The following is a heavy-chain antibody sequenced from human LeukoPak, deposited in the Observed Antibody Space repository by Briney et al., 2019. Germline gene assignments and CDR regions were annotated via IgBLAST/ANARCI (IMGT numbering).Heavy chain of an antibody. J-gene: IGHJ4*02. V-gene: IGHV1-24*01. CDR2: FDPEDGET. D-gene: IGHD1-26*01. CDR3: ATLRRELLRSSVCYFDY. Sequence: AGVKVSCKVCGYTVIELFIQWVGPPPGKGREGVGGFDPEDGETIYAQKFQGRVTMTEDTSTDPAYLELSSLRSEDTAVYYCATLRRELLRSSVCYFDYWGQGTLVTVSS. CDR1: GYTVIELF.